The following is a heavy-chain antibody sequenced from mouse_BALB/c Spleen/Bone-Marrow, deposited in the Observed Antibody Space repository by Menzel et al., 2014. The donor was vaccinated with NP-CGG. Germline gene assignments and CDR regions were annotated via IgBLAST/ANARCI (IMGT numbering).Heavy chain of an antibody. CDR1: GYTFTSYW. D-gene: IGHD2-3*01. CDR3: ARWLLPFDY. V-gene: IGHV1-87*01. CDR2: IYPGDGDI. J-gene: IGHJ2*01. Sequence: QVQLQQSGAELARPGASVKLSCKASGYTFTSYWMQWVKQRPGQGLEWIGAIYPGDGDIRYTQKFKGKATLTADKSSSTAYMQLSSLASEDSAVYYCARWLLPFDYWGQGTTLTVSS.